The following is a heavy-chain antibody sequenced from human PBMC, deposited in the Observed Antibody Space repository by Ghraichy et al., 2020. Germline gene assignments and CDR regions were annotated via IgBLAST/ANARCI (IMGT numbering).Heavy chain of an antibody. CDR2: ISSSGSTI. CDR1: GFTFSDYY. J-gene: IGHJ4*02. Sequence: SLNISCAASGFTFSDYYMSWIRQAPGKGLEWVSYISSSGSTIYYADSVKGRFTISRDNAKNSLYLQMNSLRAEDTAVYYCVRDLYYDSSGYSAGWGQGTLVTVSS. CDR3: VRDLYYDSSGYSAG. V-gene: IGHV3-11*01. D-gene: IGHD3-22*01.